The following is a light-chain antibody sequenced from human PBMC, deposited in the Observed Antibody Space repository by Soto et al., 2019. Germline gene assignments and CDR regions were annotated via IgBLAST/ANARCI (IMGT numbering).Light chain of an antibody. V-gene: IGKV1-5*01. Sequence: DIQKTPSPSIPFATVKDKGTITCRASQSISSWLAWYQQKPGKAPKLLIYDASSLESGVPSRFSGSGSGTEFTLTISSLQPDDFATYYCQQYNSYSSTFGQGTKVDIK. CDR1: QSISSW. CDR3: QQYNSYSST. J-gene: IGKJ1*01. CDR2: DAS.